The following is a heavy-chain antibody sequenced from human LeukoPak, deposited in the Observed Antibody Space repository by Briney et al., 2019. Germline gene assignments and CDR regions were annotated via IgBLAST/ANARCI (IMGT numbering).Heavy chain of an antibody. CDR2: IIPIFGTA. D-gene: IGHD2-21*02. CDR1: GGTFSSYA. J-gene: IGHJ3*02. CDR3: AREVEVVTAISFFGAFDI. Sequence: SVTVSCKASGGTFSSYAISWVRQAPGQGLEWMGGIIPIFGTANYAQKFQGRVTMTRDTSTSTVYMELSSLRSEDTAVYYCAREVEVVTAISFFGAFDIWGQGTMVTVSS. V-gene: IGHV1-69*05.